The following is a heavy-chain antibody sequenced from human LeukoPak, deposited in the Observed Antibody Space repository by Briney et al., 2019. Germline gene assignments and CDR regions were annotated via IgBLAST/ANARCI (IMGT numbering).Heavy chain of an antibody. V-gene: IGHV3-21*01. CDR1: GFTFSSYT. D-gene: IGHD2-21*02. CDR2: ISSSGSSI. CDR3: ARGPVTVGYFDW. J-gene: IGHJ4*02. Sequence: GGSLRLSCAASGFTFSSYTLNWVRQAPGKGLGWVSSISSSGSSIYYADSVKGRFTISRDNAKSSLFLQMNSLRAEDTAVYFCARGPVTVGYFDWWGQGTLVTVSS.